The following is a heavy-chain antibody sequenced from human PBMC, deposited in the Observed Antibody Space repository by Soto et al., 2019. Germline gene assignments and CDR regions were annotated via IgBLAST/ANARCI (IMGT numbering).Heavy chain of an antibody. V-gene: IGHV4-30-4*01. Sequence: SETLSLTCSVSGDSISSADYFWTWIRQSPGKGLEWMGYIFHSGTTYYNPSLKGRLLISLENSKNQFSLRLTSVTAADSAVYFFAREPYPPKARNDFWGPGTLVTVS. CDR3: AREPYPPKARNDF. CDR1: GDSISSADYF. J-gene: IGHJ4*02. CDR2: IFHSGTT.